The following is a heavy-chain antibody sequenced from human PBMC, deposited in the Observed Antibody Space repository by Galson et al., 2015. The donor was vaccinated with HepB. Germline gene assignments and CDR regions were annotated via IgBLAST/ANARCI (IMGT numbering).Heavy chain of an antibody. J-gene: IGHJ4*02. D-gene: IGHD4-17*01. V-gene: IGHV3-23*01. Sequence: SLRLSCAASGFTFSNYAMNWVRQAPGKGLEWVSSISGGADYTYYADSVNGRFTISRDDSKSTLYLQLNSLTVEDTADYYCAKGTYGEKRGFDYWGQGTLVTVSS. CDR1: GFTFSNYA. CDR2: ISGGADYT. CDR3: AKGTYGEKRGFDY.